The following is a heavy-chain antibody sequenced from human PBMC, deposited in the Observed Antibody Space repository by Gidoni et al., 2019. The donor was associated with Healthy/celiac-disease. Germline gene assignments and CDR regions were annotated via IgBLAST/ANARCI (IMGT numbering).Heavy chain of an antibody. V-gene: IGHV3-30*04. D-gene: IGHD3-22*01. CDR1: GFTFSRYA. CDR2: ISYDGSNK. CDR3: ARDPRTMIVVDGYFDY. J-gene: IGHJ4*02. Sequence: QVQLVESVGGVVQPGRSLRLSCSASGFTFSRYAMHWVRQAPGKGLEWVAVISYDGSNKYYADSVKGRFTISRDNSKNTLYLQMNSLRAEDTAVYYCARDPRTMIVVDGYFDYWGQGTLVTVSS.